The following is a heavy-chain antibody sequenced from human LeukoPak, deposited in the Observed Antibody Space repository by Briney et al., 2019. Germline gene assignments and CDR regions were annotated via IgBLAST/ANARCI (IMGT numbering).Heavy chain of an antibody. V-gene: IGHV4-39*01. Sequence: PSETLSLTCTVSGDSFRSSGYYWGWIRQPPGRGLEWIGPIHNSGNTYYTPSLKSRVAIFGDTSKNQFSLNLSSVTAADTAMYYCARTSTVTTRWFDRWGQGTLASVSS. CDR3: ARTSTVTTRWFDR. D-gene: IGHD4-17*01. CDR2: IHNSGNT. CDR1: GDSFRSSGYY. J-gene: IGHJ5*02.